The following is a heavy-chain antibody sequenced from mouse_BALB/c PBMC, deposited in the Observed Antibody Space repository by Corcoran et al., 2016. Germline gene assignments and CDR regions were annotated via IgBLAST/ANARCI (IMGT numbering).Heavy chain of an antibody. V-gene: IGHV4-1*02. CDR2: INPDSSTI. CDR1: GFDFSRYW. CDR3: ARGGSPYAMDY. Sequence: EVKLLESGGGLVQPGGSLKLSCAASGFDFSRYWMSWVRQAPGKGLEWIGEINPDSSTINYTPSLKDKFIISRDNAKNTQYLQMSKVRSEDTTLYYCARGGSPYAMDYWGQGTSVTVSS. D-gene: IGHD1-1*01. J-gene: IGHJ4*01.